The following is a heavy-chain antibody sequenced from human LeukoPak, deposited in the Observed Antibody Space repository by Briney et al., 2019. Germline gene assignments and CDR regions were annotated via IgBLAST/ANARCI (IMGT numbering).Heavy chain of an antibody. CDR1: GDSISGYY. CDR3: ARRRVGPDRFDY. D-gene: IGHD1-26*01. Sequence: PSETLSLTCTVSGDSISGYYWTWIRQPPGMGLEWIGYIYHSGSTNYNPSLESRVTMSLDTSMAQSSLELRSVTAADTALYYCARRRVGPDRFDYWGQGALVTVSS. J-gene: IGHJ4*02. CDR2: IYHSGST. V-gene: IGHV4-59*01.